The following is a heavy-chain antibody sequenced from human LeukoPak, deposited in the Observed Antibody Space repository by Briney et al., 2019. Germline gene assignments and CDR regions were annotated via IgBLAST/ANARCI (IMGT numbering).Heavy chain of an antibody. CDR3: AKSGSIWYYFDY. V-gene: IGHV3-23*01. Sequence: GGSLRLSCVASGFTFSSYGMNWVRQAPGKGLEWVSAITGSGDSTEFADSVKGRFTVSRDNSKNTLYLQMNSLRAEDTVVYYCAKSGSIWYYFDYWGQGTLVTVSS. D-gene: IGHD6-13*01. CDR1: GFTFSSYG. CDR2: ITGSGDST. J-gene: IGHJ4*02.